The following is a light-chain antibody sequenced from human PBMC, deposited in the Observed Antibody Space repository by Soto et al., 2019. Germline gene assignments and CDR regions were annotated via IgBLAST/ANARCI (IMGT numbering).Light chain of an antibody. J-gene: IGLJ1*01. CDR3: QVWDSSSDQYV. CDR1: NIGSKS. CDR2: YDS. V-gene: IGLV3-21*04. Sequence: SYELTQPPSVSVAPGKTARITCGGNNIGSKSVHWYQQKPGQAPVLVIYYDSDRPSGIPERFSGSNSGNTATLTISRVEAGDEADYYCQVWDSSSDQYVFGPGTKRTVL.